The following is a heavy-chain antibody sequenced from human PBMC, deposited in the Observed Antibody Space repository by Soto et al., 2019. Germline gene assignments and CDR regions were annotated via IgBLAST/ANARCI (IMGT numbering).Heavy chain of an antibody. Sequence: PSETLSLTCSVSGGSIRSNIYYWGWIRQPPGKGLEWIGYIYYSGSTYYNPSLKSRVTISVDTSKNQFSLKLSSVTAADTAVYYCARVEASTGVNYGDYSIGFDYWGQGTLVTVSS. CDR3: ARVEASTGVNYGDYSIGFDY. CDR2: IYYSGST. J-gene: IGHJ4*02. D-gene: IGHD4-17*01. V-gene: IGHV4-31*03. CDR1: GGSIRSNIYY.